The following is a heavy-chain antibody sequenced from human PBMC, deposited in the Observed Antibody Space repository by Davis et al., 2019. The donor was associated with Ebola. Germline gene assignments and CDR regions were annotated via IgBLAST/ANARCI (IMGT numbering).Heavy chain of an antibody. CDR1: GYTFTSYA. D-gene: IGHD6-6*01. Sequence: ASVKVSCKASGYTFTSYAMHWVRQAPGQRLEWMGWINAGNGNTKYSQKFQGRVTMTRDTSTSTVYMELSSLRSEDTAVYYCARDPGSSSSGYYYGMDVWGQGTTVTVSS. V-gene: IGHV1-3*01. J-gene: IGHJ6*02. CDR2: INAGNGNT. CDR3: ARDPGSSSSGYYYGMDV.